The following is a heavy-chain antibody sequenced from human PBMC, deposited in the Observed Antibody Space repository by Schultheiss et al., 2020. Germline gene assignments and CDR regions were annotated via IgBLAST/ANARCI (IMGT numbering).Heavy chain of an antibody. CDR3: TRGRRGFDY. CDR1: GFTFSSYG. CDR2: INWNGDIT. J-gene: IGHJ4*02. Sequence: GGSLRLSCAASGFTFSSYGMSWVRQAPGKGLEWVSGINWNGDITDYADSLRGRFTISRDNARNSLFLQMNSLRVEDTAFYYCTRGRRGFDYWGQGTLVTVSS. V-gene: IGHV3-20*04.